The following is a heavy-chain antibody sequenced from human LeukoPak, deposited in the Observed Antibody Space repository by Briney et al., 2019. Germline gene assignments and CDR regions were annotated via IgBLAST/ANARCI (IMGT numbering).Heavy chain of an antibody. V-gene: IGHV4-34*01. Sequence: PSETLSLTCAVYGGSFSGYYWSWIRQPPGKGLEWIGEINHSGSTNYNPSLKSRVTISVDTSKNQFSLKLSSVTAADTAVYYCVVVVAATLFDYWGQGTLVTVSS. CDR1: GGSFSGYY. J-gene: IGHJ4*02. D-gene: IGHD2-15*01. CDR2: INHSGST. CDR3: VVVVAATLFDY.